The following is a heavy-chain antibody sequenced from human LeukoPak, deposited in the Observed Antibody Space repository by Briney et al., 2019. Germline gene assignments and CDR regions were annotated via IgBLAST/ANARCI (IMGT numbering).Heavy chain of an antibody. J-gene: IGHJ4*02. CDR2: IIGGGGST. Sequence: GGSLRLSCAASGFTFSSYAMSWVRQAPGKGLEWVSAIIGGGGSTYSADSVKGRFTISRDNSKNTLYLQMNSLRVEDTAVYYCAKAPLGYCSGIICYEFDYWGQGTLVTVSS. CDR1: GFTFSSYA. D-gene: IGHD2-15*01. CDR3: AKAPLGYCSGIICYEFDY. V-gene: IGHV3-23*01.